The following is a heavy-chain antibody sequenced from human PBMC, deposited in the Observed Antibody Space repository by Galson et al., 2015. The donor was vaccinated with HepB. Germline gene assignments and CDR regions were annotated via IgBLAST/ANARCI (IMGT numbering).Heavy chain of an antibody. V-gene: IGHV7-4-1*02. Sequence: SVKVSCKASGYTFKNYAVNWVRQAPGQGLEWMGWININTGNPTYAQGFTGRFVFSLETSVSTAYLQISSLKAEDTAVYYCARTSYYGSGRNYNVWFDRWGQGTLVTVSS. CDR2: ININTGNP. CDR3: ARTSYYGSGRNYNVWFDR. CDR1: GYTFKNYA. J-gene: IGHJ5*02. D-gene: IGHD3-10*01.